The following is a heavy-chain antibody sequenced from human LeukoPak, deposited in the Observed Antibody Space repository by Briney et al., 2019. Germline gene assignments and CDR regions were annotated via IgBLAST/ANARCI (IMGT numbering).Heavy chain of an antibody. CDR3: AKTLANWFDP. CDR1: GGSISSYY. V-gene: IGHV4-59*12. CDR2: IYYSGST. D-gene: IGHD2-21*01. Sequence: SETLSLTCTVSGGSISSYYWSWIRQPPGKGLEWIGYIYYSGSTNYNPSLKSRLTISVDTSKNQLSLTVRSVTAADTAVYYCAKTLANWFDPWGQGTLVTVSS. J-gene: IGHJ5*02.